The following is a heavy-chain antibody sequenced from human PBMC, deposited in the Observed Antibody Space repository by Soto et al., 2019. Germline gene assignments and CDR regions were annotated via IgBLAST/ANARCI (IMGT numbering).Heavy chain of an antibody. CDR3: ARPNLGDLDY. V-gene: IGHV1-2*02. D-gene: IGHD3-16*01. CDR1: GYNFNGYY. CDR2: INPNSGGT. Sequence: GASVKVSCKSSGYNFNGYYVRWVRQAPGQGLEWMGWINPNSGGTKYAQKFQGRVTMTRDTSISTAYMELRRVRYDDTAVYYCARPNLGDLDYWGQGTLVTVSS. J-gene: IGHJ4*02.